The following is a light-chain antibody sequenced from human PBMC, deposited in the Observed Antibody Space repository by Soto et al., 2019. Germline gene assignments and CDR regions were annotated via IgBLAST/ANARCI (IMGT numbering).Light chain of an antibody. CDR3: CSYAGSATWV. CDR1: NSDVGNYNL. V-gene: IGLV2-23*02. Sequence: QSALTQPASVSGSPGQSITISCTGTNSDVGNYNLVSWYQQHPGKAPKLMMYEVTKRPSGVSNRFSGSESGNTASLTISGLQAEDEADYYCCSYAGSATWVFGGGTKLTVL. CDR2: EVT. J-gene: IGLJ3*02.